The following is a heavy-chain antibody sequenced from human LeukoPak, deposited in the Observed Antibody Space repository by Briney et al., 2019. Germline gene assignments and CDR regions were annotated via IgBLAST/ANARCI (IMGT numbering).Heavy chain of an antibody. V-gene: IGHV3-7*03. D-gene: IGHD1-26*01. CDR2: IKQDGSEK. Sequence: PGGSLRLSCAASGFTFSGYWMSWVRQAPGKGLEWVANIKQDGSEKYYVDSVKGRFTISRDNAKDSLYLQMNSLRAEDTAVYYCASRPSGCYSKDYYYYGMDVWGQGTTVTVSS. CDR3: ASRPSGCYSKDYYYYGMDV. CDR1: GFTFSGYW. J-gene: IGHJ6*02.